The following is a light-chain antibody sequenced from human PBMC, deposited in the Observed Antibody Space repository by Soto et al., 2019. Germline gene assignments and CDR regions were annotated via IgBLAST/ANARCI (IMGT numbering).Light chain of an antibody. V-gene: IGKV1-33*01. CDR3: QQYYNLPLT. J-gene: IGKJ4*01. CDR1: QDITNY. Sequence: DIQMTHSPSSLSASVGDRVTITCQSSQDITNYLNWYQQKPGKAPKLLIYGASNLETGVPSRFSGSGSGADFSFTISSLQPEDIATYYCQQYYNLPLTLGGGTKVDIK. CDR2: GAS.